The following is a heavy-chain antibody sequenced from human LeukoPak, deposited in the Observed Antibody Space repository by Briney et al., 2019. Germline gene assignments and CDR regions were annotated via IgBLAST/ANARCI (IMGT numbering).Heavy chain of an antibody. CDR3: AGYLESWFDP. D-gene: IGHD5-18*01. V-gene: IGHV4-31*03. J-gene: IGHJ5*02. CDR2: IYYTGNT. CDR1: GGSLSSGGYH. Sequence: KPSQTLSLTCSVSGGSLSSGGYHWSWIRQHPGKGLEWIGYIYYTGNTYYNPSLKSRVTISVDTSKNQFSLKLSSVTAADTAVYYCAGYLESWFDPWGQGTLVIVSS.